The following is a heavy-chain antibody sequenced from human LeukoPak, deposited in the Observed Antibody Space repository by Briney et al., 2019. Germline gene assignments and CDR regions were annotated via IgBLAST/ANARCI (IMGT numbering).Heavy chain of an antibody. V-gene: IGHV4-59*08. CDR3: ARRGGHGGSFDY. D-gene: IGHD4-23*01. Sequence: SETLSLTCTVSGGSISGYYWSWIRQPPGKGLEWIGYMYYSGSGSANYNPSLKSRVSISVDTSKNHFSLKLSSVTAADTAVYYCARRGGHGGSFDYWGQGTLVTVSS. J-gene: IGHJ4*02. CDR1: GGSISGYY. CDR2: MYYSGSGSA.